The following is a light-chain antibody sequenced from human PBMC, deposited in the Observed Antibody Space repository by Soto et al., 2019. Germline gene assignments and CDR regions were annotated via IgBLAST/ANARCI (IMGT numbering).Light chain of an antibody. CDR1: SSNIGAGYY. Sequence: QSVLTQPPSVSGAPGQRVTISCTGSSSNIGAGYYVHWYQQLPGTAPKLLIYGNSNRPSGVPDRFSGSKSGTSASLSITGLQAEDEADYYCQSYDRSLSGLFVFGTGTKLTVL. CDR2: GNS. V-gene: IGLV1-40*01. J-gene: IGLJ1*01. CDR3: QSYDRSLSGLFV.